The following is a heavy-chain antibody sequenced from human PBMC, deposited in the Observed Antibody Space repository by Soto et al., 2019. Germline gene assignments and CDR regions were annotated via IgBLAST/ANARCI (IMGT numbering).Heavy chain of an antibody. J-gene: IGHJ5*02. CDR1: GFTFINYA. Sequence: GGSLRLSCAASGFTFINYAMSWVRQAPGKGLEWVSTIVGTGVDTYYADSVKGRFRISRDNLKNTLYLQMSSLRAEDTAVYYCAKRATGRSRPGWFDPWGQGTLVTVSS. CDR2: IVGTGVDT. CDR3: AKRATGRSRPGWFDP. V-gene: IGHV3-23*01. D-gene: IGHD6-13*01.